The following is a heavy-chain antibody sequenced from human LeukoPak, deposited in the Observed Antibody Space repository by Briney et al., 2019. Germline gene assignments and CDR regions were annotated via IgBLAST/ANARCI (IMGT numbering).Heavy chain of an antibody. CDR2: ISSSSSYI. CDR1: GFTFSSYS. Sequence: PGGSLRLSCAASGFTFSSYSMNWVRQAPGKGLEWVSSISSSSSYIYYADSVKGRFTISRDNAKNSLYLQMNSLRAEDTAVYYCAKGEYYYDSSGYYGNWGQGTLVTVSS. V-gene: IGHV3-21*04. CDR3: AKGEYYYDSSGYYGN. J-gene: IGHJ4*02. D-gene: IGHD3-22*01.